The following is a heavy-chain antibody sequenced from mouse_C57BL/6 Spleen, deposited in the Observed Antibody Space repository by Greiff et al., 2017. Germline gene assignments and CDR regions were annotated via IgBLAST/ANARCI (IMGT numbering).Heavy chain of an antibody. CDR1: GYTFTDYN. Sequence: EVQLQQSGPELVKPGASVKIPCKASGYTFTDYNMDWVKQSHGKSLEWIGDINPNNGGTIYNQKFKGKATLTVDKSSSTAYMELRSLTSEDTAVYYCARGETAQATNYAMDYWGQGTSVTASS. D-gene: IGHD3-2*02. CDR2: INPNNGGT. CDR3: ARGETAQATNYAMDY. V-gene: IGHV1-18*01. J-gene: IGHJ4*01.